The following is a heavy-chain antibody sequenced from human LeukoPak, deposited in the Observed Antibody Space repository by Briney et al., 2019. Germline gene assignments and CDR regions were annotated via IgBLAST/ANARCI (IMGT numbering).Heavy chain of an antibody. J-gene: IGHJ3*02. CDR2: IGSSSSTT. V-gene: IGHV3-48*01. CDR1: GFSFKTYS. Sequence: GGSLRLSCAAFGFSFKTYSMNWVRKAPGKGLEWVSYIGSSSSTTDYADSVKGRFTISSDNAKNSLYLQMNSLRAEDTAVYYCARDFGWAFDMWGQGTVVTVSS. CDR3: ARDFGWAFDM. D-gene: IGHD3-10*01.